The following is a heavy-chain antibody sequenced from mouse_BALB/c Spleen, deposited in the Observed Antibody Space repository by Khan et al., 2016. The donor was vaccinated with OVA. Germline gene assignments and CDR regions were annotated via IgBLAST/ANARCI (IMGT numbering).Heavy chain of an antibody. CDR2: IFPGDDST. J-gene: IGHJ1*01. V-gene: IGHV1-85*01. D-gene: IGHD1-1*01. CDR1: GYTFTSYD. Sequence: QVRLQQSGAELVKPGASVKLSCKASGYTFTSYDINWVRQRPEQGLEWIGWIFPGDDSTKYNEKFKGKATLTSDKSSSTAYMQLSRLTSEDSAVYFCARHYYGGSLDWYFDVWGAGTTVTVSS. CDR3: ARHYYGGSLDWYFDV.